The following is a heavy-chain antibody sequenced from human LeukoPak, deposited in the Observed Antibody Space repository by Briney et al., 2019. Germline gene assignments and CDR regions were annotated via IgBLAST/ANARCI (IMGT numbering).Heavy chain of an antibody. CDR1: GYTFTSYY. CDR2: INPSGGST. CDR3: ARDYSSGSGTLDY. D-gene: IGHD3-10*01. Sequence: ASVKVSCKAYGYTFTSYYIYWVRQAPGQGLEWMGIINPSGGSTNYAQKFQGRVTMTRDTSTITVYMELSSLRSQDTAVYYCARDYSSGSGTLDYWGQGTLVTVSS. J-gene: IGHJ4*02. V-gene: IGHV1-46*01.